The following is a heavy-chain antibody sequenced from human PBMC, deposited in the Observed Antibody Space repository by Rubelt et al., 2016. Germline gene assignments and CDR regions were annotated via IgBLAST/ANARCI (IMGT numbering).Heavy chain of an antibody. D-gene: IGHD6-13*01. Sequence: QVQLQQWGAGLLKPSETLSLTCAVYGGSFSGYYWSWIRQPPGKGLEWIGEINHSGTTNYNPSLKSRVTISVEPSKNQFSLELGSVTAADTAVYYCVRGRRGSSSWLGRDYYGMDVWGQGTTVTVSS. J-gene: IGHJ6*02. CDR2: INHSGTT. CDR3: VRGRRGSSSWLGRDYYGMDV. CDR1: GGSFSGYY. V-gene: IGHV4-34*01.